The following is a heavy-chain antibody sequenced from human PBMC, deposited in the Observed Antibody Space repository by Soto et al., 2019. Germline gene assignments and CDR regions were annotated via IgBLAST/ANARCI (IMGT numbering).Heavy chain of an antibody. CDR1: NGTINSAGHF. CDR3: ARGFGGVSLGYFVF. J-gene: IGHJ4*03. V-gene: IGHV4-31*03. CDR2: IYYTGST. D-gene: IGHD3-16*01. Sequence: TLSLTCSVSNGTINSAGHFWSWLRQHPGKGLEWLGYIYYTGSTYYNPALQRRAVFSIDTSKTRFSLKLTSVTAADTAVYYCARGFGGVSLGYFVFWGQGPQVTVSS.